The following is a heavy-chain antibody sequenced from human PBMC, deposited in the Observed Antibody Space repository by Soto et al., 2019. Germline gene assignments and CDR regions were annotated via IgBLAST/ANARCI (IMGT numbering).Heavy chain of an antibody. V-gene: IGHV4-30-2*01. CDR2: IYHSGST. J-gene: IGHJ4*02. Sequence: QLQLQESGSGLVKPSQTLSLTCAVSGGSISSGGYSWSWIRQPPGKGLEWIGYIYHSGSTYYNPSLKSRVHISVDRSKNQFSLKLSSVTAADTAVYYCASAGGLGAVAADYWGQGTLVTVSS. D-gene: IGHD6-19*01. CDR1: GGSISSGGYS. CDR3: ASAGGLGAVAADY.